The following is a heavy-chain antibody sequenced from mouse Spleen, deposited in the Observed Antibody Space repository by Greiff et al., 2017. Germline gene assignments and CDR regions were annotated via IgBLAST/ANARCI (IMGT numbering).Heavy chain of an antibody. CDR3: AREDGNYDWYFDV. V-gene: IGHV2-9*02. CDR1: GFSLTSYG. Sequence: VQLQQSGPGLVAPSQSLSITCTVSGFSLTSYGVHWVRQPPGKGLEWLGVIWAGGSTNYNSALMSRLSISKDNSKSQVFLKMNSLQTDDTAMYYCAREDGNYDWYFDVWGAGTTVTVSS. CDR2: IWAGGST. D-gene: IGHD2-1*01. J-gene: IGHJ1*01.